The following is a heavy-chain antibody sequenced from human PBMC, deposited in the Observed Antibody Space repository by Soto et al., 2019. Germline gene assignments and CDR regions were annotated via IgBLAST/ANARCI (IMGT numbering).Heavy chain of an antibody. D-gene: IGHD3-10*01. V-gene: IGHV1-69*01. J-gene: IGHJ4*02. CDR3: ARDRDDYGSGNYYNRIDF. CDR1: GGIFSTYA. Sequence: QVQLVQSGAEVKKPGSSVKVSCKASGGIFSTYAISWLRRALGKGFGWMGGIIPLFGTPNYAQRFQGRVTITADESTSTAYMELSRLRSEDTAVYYCARDRDDYGSGNYYNRIDFWGQGTLVTVSS. CDR2: IIPLFGTP.